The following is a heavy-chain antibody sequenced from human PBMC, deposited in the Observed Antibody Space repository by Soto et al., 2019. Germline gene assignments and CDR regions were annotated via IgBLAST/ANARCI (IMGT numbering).Heavy chain of an antibody. J-gene: IGHJ4*02. CDR2: IYYSGST. CDR3: AGIYDSSGYSNCDY. CDR1: GGSISSYY. V-gene: IGHV4-59*01. Sequence: QLQLQESGPGLVTPSETLSLTCTVSGGSISSYYWSWIRQPPGKGLEWIGYIYYSGSTNYNPSLKGRVNTSVATSNNQLSLRVSSEDTADTAVYCWAGIYDSSGYSNCDYCGGGTLVTVS. D-gene: IGHD3-22*01.